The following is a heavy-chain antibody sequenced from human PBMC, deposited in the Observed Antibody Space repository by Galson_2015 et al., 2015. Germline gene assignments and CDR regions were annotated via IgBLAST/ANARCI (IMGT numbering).Heavy chain of an antibody. CDR2: TYYRSKWFN. V-gene: IGHV6-1*01. D-gene: IGHD1-26*01. Sequence: CAISGDSVSSDSAAWNWIRQSPSRGFEWLGRTYYRSKWFNDYAVSVKSRITINTDTSKNQFSLQMNSVTPEDTAVYYCGRDLGATDAFDIWGQGTMVTVSS. J-gene: IGHJ3*02. CDR3: GRDLGATDAFDI. CDR1: GDSVSSDSAA.